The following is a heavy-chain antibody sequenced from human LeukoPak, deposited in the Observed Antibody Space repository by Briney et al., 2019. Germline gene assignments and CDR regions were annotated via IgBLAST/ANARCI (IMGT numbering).Heavy chain of an antibody. CDR1: GGSISSSNW. J-gene: IGHJ1*01. D-gene: IGHD6-19*01. Sequence: SETLSLTCAVSGGSISSSNWWSWVRQPPGKGLEWIGEIYHSGSTNYNPSLKSRVTISVDKSKNQFSLKLSSVTAADTAVYYCARGYSSGWYSRAGYFQHWGQGTLVTVSS. V-gene: IGHV4-4*02. CDR3: ARGYSSGWYSRAGYFQH. CDR2: IYHSGST.